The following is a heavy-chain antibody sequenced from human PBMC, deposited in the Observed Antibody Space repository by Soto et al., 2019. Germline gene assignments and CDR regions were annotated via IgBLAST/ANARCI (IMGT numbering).Heavy chain of an antibody. CDR2: INHSGST. Sequence: QVQLQQWGAGLLKPSETLSLNCAVYGGSFSGYYWSWIRQPPGKGLEWIGEINHSGSTNYNPSLKSRVTISVDTSKNQFSLKLSSVTAADTAVYYCARGTRIIGWYLAYWGQGTLVTVSS. CDR1: GGSFSGYY. J-gene: IGHJ4*02. V-gene: IGHV4-34*01. D-gene: IGHD6-19*01. CDR3: ARGTRIIGWYLAY.